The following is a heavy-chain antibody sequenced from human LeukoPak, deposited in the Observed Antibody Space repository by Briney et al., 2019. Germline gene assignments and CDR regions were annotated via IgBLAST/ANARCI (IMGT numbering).Heavy chain of an antibody. CDR1: GYTFTSYY. D-gene: IGHD3-16*01. CDR2: ISPSGGST. Sequence: ASVKVSCKASGYTFTSYYMHWVRQAPGQGLEWMGIISPSGGSTSYAQKFQGRVTMTRDTSTSTVYMELSSLRSEDTAVYYCARTPDPAYDNAPFDYWGQGTLVTVSS. V-gene: IGHV1-46*01. J-gene: IGHJ4*02. CDR3: ARTPDPAYDNAPFDY.